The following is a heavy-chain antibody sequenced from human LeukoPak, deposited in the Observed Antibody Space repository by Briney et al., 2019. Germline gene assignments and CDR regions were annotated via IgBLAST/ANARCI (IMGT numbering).Heavy chain of an antibody. CDR2: IIPIFGTA. Sequence: GASVKVSCKASGYTFTSYYMHWVRQAPGQGLEWMGVIIPIFGTANYAQKFQGRVTITADKSTSTAYMELSSLRSEDTAVYYCARGLPEYYDSSGYYSYYMDVWGKGTTVTVSS. CDR3: ARGLPEYYDSSGYYSYYMDV. CDR1: GYTFTSYY. J-gene: IGHJ6*03. V-gene: IGHV1-69*06. D-gene: IGHD3-22*01.